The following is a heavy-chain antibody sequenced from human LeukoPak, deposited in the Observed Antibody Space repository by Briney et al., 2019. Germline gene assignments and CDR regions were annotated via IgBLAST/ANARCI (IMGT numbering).Heavy chain of an antibody. D-gene: IGHD6-13*01. J-gene: IGHJ5*02. CDR1: GGSISSSSYY. V-gene: IGHV4-39*01. CDR3: ARRPGIAAATNWFDP. CDR2: IYYSGST. Sequence: PSETLSLTCTVSGGSISSSSYYWAWIRQPPGKGLEWIGSIYYSGSTYYNPSLKSRVTISVGTSKNQFSLKLSSVTAADTAVYYCARRPGIAAATNWFDPWGQGTLVTVSS.